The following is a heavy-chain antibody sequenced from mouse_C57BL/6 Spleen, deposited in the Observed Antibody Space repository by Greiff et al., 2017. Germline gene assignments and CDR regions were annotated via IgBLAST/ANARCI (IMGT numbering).Heavy chain of an antibody. V-gene: IGHV1-69*01. Sequence: QVQLQQPGAELVMPGASVKLSCKASGYTFTSYWMHWVKQRPGQGLEWIGEIDPSDSYTNYNQKFKGKSTLTVDKSSSTAYMQLSSLTSEDSAVYYCARIDYGSLYYAMDYWGQGTSVTVSS. CDR3: ARIDYGSLYYAMDY. CDR1: GYTFTSYW. D-gene: IGHD1-1*01. CDR2: IDPSDSYT. J-gene: IGHJ4*01.